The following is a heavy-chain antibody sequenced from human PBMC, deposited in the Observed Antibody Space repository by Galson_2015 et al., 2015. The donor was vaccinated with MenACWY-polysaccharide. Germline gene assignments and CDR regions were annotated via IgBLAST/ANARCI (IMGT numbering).Heavy chain of an antibody. CDR2: IIPIFGTA. V-gene: IGHV1-69*13. D-gene: IGHD6-19*01. Sequence: SVKVSCKASGDTFRSYAISWVRQAPGQGLEWMGRIIPIFGTANYALKFQGRVTITADESTSTAYMELSSLRAEDTAVYYCAKDHYSSGWPGAFDIWGQGTMVTVSS. CDR1: GDTFRSYA. J-gene: IGHJ3*02. CDR3: AKDHYSSGWPGAFDI.